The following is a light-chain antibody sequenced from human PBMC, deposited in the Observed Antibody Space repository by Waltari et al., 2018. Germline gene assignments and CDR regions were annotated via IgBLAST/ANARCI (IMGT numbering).Light chain of an antibody. CDR3: HCRDSNTDRLGV. CDR1: SLRTCY. Sequence: SSELTQDPPVSVALGQTVRITCQGESLRTCYASWYQQKPGQAPVLVFYGKDNRPSGISDRFSGSNSGNTASLTITVAQAEDEADYYCHCRDSNTDRLGVFGAGTKVTVL. CDR2: GKD. V-gene: IGLV3-19*01. J-gene: IGLJ1*01.